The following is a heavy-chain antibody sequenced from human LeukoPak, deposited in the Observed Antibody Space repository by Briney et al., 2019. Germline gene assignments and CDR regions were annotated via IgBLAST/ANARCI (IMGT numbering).Heavy chain of an antibody. CDR1: GFTFSSYM. CDR2: ISSSSSYI. D-gene: IGHD3-9*01. V-gene: IGHV3-21*01. CDR3: ARDRTDLDILTGYYSRYFDY. J-gene: IGHJ4*02. Sequence: GGSLRLSCAASGFTFSSYMMNWVRQAPGKGLEWVSSISSSSSYIYYADSVKGRFTISRDNAKNSLYLQMNSLRAEDTAVYYCARDRTDLDILTGYYSRYFDYWGQGTLVTVSS.